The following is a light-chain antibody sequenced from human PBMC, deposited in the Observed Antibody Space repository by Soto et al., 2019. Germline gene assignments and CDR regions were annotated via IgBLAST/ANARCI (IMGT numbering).Light chain of an antibody. Sequence: DIQMTQSPSTLSAFVGDRVNITCRASQRISSWLAWYQQKPGKAPKVLIYRASSLESGVSSRFSGSGSGTEFTLTISSLQPDDFATYYCQQYYSYYTFGQGTRLEIK. CDR1: QRISSW. CDR3: QQYYSYYT. J-gene: IGKJ5*01. V-gene: IGKV1-5*03. CDR2: RAS.